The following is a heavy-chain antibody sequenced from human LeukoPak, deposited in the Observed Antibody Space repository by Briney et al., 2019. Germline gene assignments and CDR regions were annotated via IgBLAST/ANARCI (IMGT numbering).Heavy chain of an antibody. V-gene: IGHV1-2*04. CDR3: ARDGGIVATTLNFDY. D-gene: IGHD5-12*01. CDR2: INPNSGGT. CDR1: GYTFTGYY. Sequence: ASVKVSCKASGYTFTGYYMHWVRQAPGQGLEWMGWINPNSGGTNYAQKFQGWVTMTRDTSISTAYMELSRLRSDDTAVYYCARDGGIVATTLNFDYWGQGILVTVSS. J-gene: IGHJ4*02.